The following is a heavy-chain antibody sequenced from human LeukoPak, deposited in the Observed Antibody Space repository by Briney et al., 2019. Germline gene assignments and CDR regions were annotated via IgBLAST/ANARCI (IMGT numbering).Heavy chain of an antibody. Sequence: GGSLRLSCAASEFDFSSHAMTWVRQAPGKGLEWVSAISISGSKTYYADSVKGRFTIPRDNSKNTLYLQMNSLRAEDTAVYYCANEIRPNDYWGQGTQVTVSS. CDR3: ANEIRPNDY. CDR2: ISISGSKT. V-gene: IGHV3-23*01. J-gene: IGHJ4*02. D-gene: IGHD4-17*01. CDR1: EFDFSSHA.